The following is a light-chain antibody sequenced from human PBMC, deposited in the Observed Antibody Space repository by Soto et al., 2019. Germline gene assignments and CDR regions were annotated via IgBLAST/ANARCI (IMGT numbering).Light chain of an antibody. Sequence: EIVLTQSPGTLSLSPGERATLSCRASQSVSNTYLAWYQQKPGQAPRLLIYGASNRTTGIPDRFSGSGSGTDFTLTISRLEPEVLAVYYCQQYGSSGTFGQGTKVEIK. J-gene: IGKJ1*01. CDR3: QQYGSSGT. CDR1: QSVSNTY. V-gene: IGKV3-20*01. CDR2: GAS.